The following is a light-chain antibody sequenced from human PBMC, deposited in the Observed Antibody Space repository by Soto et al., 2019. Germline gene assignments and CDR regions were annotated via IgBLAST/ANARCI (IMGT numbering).Light chain of an antibody. CDR3: QQSYSTPWT. J-gene: IGKJ1*01. CDR2: AAS. CDR1: QSISSY. V-gene: IGKV1-39*01. Sequence: DIQMTQCPSSLSASVGDRVTITCRASQSISSYLNWYQQKPGKAPKLLIYAASSLQSGVPSRFSGSGSGTDFTRTISSLQPEDFATYYCQQSYSTPWTFGQGTKVEIK.